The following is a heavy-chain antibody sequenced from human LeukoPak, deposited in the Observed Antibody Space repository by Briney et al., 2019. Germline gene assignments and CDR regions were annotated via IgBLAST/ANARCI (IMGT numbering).Heavy chain of an antibody. CDR1: GFTFADYG. V-gene: IGHV3-20*04. CDR2: INWSGGSK. CDR3: ARNYDVLTGYPYYFDH. Sequence: GGSLRLSCAAPGFTFADYGMSWVRQAPGEGLEWVSGINWSGGSKGFADTVKGRFTISRDNAKNSLYLQMSSLIPEDTAVYYCARNYDVLTGYPYYFDHWGQGILVTVSS. J-gene: IGHJ4*02. D-gene: IGHD3-9*01.